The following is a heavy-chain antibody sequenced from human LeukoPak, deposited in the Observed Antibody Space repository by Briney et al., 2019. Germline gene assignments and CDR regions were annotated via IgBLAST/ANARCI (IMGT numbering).Heavy chain of an antibody. CDR3: ASLRKRGGAFDI. CDR1: GGSISSGSYY. J-gene: IGHJ3*02. CDR2: IFYSGTT. V-gene: IGHV4-39*07. Sequence: SQTLSLTCTVSGGSISSGSYYWGWIRQPPGKGLEWIGNIFYSGTTYYNPSLPSLKSRVSILVDTSKNQFSLKLRSVTAADTAVYYCASLRKRGGAFDIWGQGTMVTVSS.